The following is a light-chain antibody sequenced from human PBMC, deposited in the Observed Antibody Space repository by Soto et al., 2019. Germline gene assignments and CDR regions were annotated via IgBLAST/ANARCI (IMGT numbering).Light chain of an antibody. J-gene: IGKJ1*01. CDR3: QQYNNRSRT. CDR2: GAS. CDR1: QSVSSK. Sequence: EIVMTQSPATLSVSPGERATLSCRASQSVSSKLAWYQQKPGQAPRLLIYGASTRATGIPARFSGSGSGTEFTLTISSLQSEDFAVYYCQQYNNRSRTFGQGTKLDIK. V-gene: IGKV3-15*01.